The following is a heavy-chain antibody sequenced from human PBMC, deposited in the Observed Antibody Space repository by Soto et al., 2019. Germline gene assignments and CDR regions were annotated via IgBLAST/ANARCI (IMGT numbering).Heavy chain of an antibody. CDR2: IYPGDSDA. J-gene: IGHJ3*02. D-gene: IGHD2-15*01. V-gene: IGHV5-51*01. CDR1: GDSFTTYW. CDR3: ARRGYCSGGSCFSASFDI. Sequence: PXEFLKISFKGAGDSFTTYWIGWVRQIPGKGLEWMGIIYPGDSDARYSPSFQGQVTISADKSISTAYLQWSSLKASDTAMYYCARRGYCSGGSCFSASFDIWGQGTMVTVSS.